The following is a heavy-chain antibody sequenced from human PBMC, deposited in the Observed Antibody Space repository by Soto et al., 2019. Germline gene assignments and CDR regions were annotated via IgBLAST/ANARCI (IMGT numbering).Heavy chain of an antibody. V-gene: IGHV3-30*18. CDR3: AKDRRDGDFMHILVVDF. D-gene: IGHD2-15*01. CDR2: MSYDETKK. CDR1: GFSLSSYA. Sequence: QVQLVESGGGVVQPGGSLRLSCATSGFSLSSYAMHWVRQAPGKGLAWVALMSYDETKKYYADSVKGRFTISRDTSKNTLFLQMNNLRAEDTAVYYCAKDRRDGDFMHILVVDFWGQGALVTVSS. J-gene: IGHJ4*02.